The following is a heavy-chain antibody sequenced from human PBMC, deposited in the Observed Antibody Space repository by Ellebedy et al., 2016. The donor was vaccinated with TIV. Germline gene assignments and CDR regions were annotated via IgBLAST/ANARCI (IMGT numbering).Heavy chain of an antibody. CDR1: GGSFNDYY. V-gene: IGHV4-34*01. CDR2: INHRGTT. Sequence: MPSETLSLTCAVYGGSFNDYYWSWIRQTPGKGLEWIGEINHRGTTHYSPSLKSRVTVSVDTSRNQFSLRLSSVTAADTAVYYCARGEVRRGYRTGIVGARPYWFDPWGQGTLVTVSS. CDR3: ARGEVRRGYRTGIVGARPYWFDP. J-gene: IGHJ5*02. D-gene: IGHD1-26*01.